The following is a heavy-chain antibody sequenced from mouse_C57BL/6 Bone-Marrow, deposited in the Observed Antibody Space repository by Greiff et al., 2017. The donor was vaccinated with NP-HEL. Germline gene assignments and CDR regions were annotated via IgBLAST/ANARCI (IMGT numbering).Heavy chain of an antibody. V-gene: IGHV6-6*01. Sequence: DVKLQESGGGLVQPGGSMKLSCAASGFTFSDAWMAWVRQSPEKGLEWVAEIRNKANNHATYDAETVKGRFTISRDDSKSSVYLQMNSLRAEDTGIYYCNRGRIYYDPYYAMDYWGQGTSVTVSS. CDR1: GFTFSDAW. J-gene: IGHJ4*01. D-gene: IGHD2-4*01. CDR2: IRNKANNHAT. CDR3: NRGRIYYDPYYAMDY.